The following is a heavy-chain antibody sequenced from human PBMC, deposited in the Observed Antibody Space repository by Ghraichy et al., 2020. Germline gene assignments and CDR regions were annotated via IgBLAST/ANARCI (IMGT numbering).Heavy chain of an antibody. J-gene: IGHJ4*02. CDR1: GGSISSSSYY. V-gene: IGHV4-39*01. Sequence: SETLSLTCTVSGGSISSSSYYWGWIRQPPGKGLEWIGSIYYSGSTYYNPSLKSRVTISIDTSKNQFSLKLSSVTAADTAVYYCARREVGALFDYWGQGTLVTVSS. D-gene: IGHD1-26*01. CDR3: ARREVGALFDY. CDR2: IYYSGST.